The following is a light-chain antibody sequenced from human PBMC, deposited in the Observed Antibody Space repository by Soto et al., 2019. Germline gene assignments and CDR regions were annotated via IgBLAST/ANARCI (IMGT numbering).Light chain of an antibody. V-gene: IGKV3-20*01. CDR3: QQYGSSPWT. CDR2: AAS. CDR1: QTISSNY. J-gene: IGKJ1*01. Sequence: ELVLTQSPRTLSLSAGDRATLSCRASQTISSNYLAWYQQKPGQSPRILIYAASSRAAGFPDRFSGSGSGTDFTLTISRLEPDGFAVYYCQQYGSSPWTFGQGTKVEV.